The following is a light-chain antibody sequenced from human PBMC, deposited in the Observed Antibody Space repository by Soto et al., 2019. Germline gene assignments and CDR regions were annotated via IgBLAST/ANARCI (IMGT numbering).Light chain of an antibody. V-gene: IGKV1-5*03. Sequence: DIQMTQSPSTLSASVGDTITITCRASQSISVWLAWYQHKPGTAPRALIYMASSLEIGVPSRFSGSGSGTEFTLTISGLQPDDSATDYCQQYNSDFSFSFGPGTKVEIK. J-gene: IGKJ3*01. CDR2: MAS. CDR3: QQYNSDFSFS. CDR1: QSISVW.